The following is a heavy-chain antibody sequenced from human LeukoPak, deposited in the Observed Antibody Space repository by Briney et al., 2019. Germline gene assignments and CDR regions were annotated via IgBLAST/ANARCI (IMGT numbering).Heavy chain of an antibody. CDR3: ARPGQGYYLYYFDY. D-gene: IGHD3-22*01. V-gene: IGHV4-39*07. J-gene: IGHJ4*02. CDR1: GGSISSSSYY. Sequence: PSETLSLNCTVSGGSISSSSYYWGWIRQPPGKGLEWIGSIYYSGSTYYNPSLKSRVTISVDTSKNQFSLKLSSVTAADTAVYYCARPGQGYYLYYFDYWGQGTLVTVSS. CDR2: IYYSGST.